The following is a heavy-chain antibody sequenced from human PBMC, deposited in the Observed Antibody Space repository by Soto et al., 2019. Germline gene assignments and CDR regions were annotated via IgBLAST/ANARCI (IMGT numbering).Heavy chain of an antibody. CDR1: GFTFSRYG. CDR3: AKEFVRLRGYFDY. CDR2: ISYDGSNK. Sequence: GGSLRLSCAASGFTFSRYGMHWVRQAPGKGLEWVAVISYDGSNKDYADSVKGRFTISRDHSKNKLYLQMNSLRAEDTAVYYCAKEFVRLRGYFDYWGQGPLVTVSS. D-gene: IGHD5-12*01. V-gene: IGHV3-30*18. J-gene: IGHJ4*02.